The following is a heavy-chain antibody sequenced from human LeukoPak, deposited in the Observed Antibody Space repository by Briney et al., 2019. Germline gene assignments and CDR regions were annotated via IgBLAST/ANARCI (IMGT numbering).Heavy chain of an antibody. CDR2: IYFSGST. V-gene: IGHV4-59*12. CDR1: GGSISSYY. D-gene: IGHD1-14*01. CDR3: ARETTSYYWFDP. Sequence: PSETLSLTCTVSGGSISSYYWSWIRQPPGKGLEWIGYIYFSGSTNYNPSLKSRVTISVDTSKNQFSLKLSSVTAADTAVYYCARETTSYYWFDPWGQGTLVTVSS. J-gene: IGHJ5*02.